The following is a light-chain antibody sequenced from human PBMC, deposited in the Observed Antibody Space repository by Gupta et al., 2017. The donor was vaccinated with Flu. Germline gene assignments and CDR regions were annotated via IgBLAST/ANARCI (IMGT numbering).Light chain of an antibody. CDR1: RSGSKI. CDR3: QMGHSTSEVL. V-gene: IGLV3-21*03. J-gene: IGLJ2*01. CDR2: DDS. Sequence: GKTARMTCGGKRSGSKIVDWYQRKPAEALLLFIYDDSNRTAGLPGRISGSNAGNTATLTIRRAEEGEEADYYFQMGHSTSEVLFGGGTRLTVL.